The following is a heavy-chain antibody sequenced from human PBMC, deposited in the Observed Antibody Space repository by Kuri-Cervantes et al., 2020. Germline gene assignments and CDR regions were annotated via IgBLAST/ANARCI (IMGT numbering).Heavy chain of an antibody. CDR3: SGYCSGGSCYAPYYFDY. CDR1: GFTFSSYA. Sequence: GESLKISCAASGFTFSSYAMHWVRQAPGKGLEWVAVISYDGSNKYYADSVKGRFTISRDNSKNTLYLQMNSLRAEDTAVYYCSGYCSGGSCYAPYYFDYWGQGTLVTVSS. J-gene: IGHJ4*02. CDR2: ISYDGSNK. D-gene: IGHD2-15*01. V-gene: IGHV3-30-3*01.